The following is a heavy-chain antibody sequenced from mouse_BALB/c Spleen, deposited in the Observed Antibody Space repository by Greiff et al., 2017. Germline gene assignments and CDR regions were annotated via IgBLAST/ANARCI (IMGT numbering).Heavy chain of an antibody. CDR2: IYPSDSYT. CDR1: GYTFTSYW. J-gene: IGHJ4*01. D-gene: IGHD1-2*01. Sequence: QVQLQQPGAELVRPGASVKLSCKASGYTFTSYWINWVKQRPGQGLEWIGNIYPSDSYTNYNQKFKDKATLTVDKSSSTAYMQLRSPTSEDSAVYYCARSWRYGGYYYAIDYWGQGTSVTVSS. CDR3: ARSWRYGGYYYAIDY. V-gene: IGHV1-69*02.